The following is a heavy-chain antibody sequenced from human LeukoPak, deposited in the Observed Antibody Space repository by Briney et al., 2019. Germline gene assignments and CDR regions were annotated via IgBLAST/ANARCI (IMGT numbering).Heavy chain of an antibody. Sequence: GAPVKVSCKASGGTFSSYAISWVRQAPGQGLEWMGGIIPIFGTANYAQKFQGRVTITADESTSTAYMELSSLRSEDTAVYYCAREGWFGELFQDYWGQGTLVTVSS. CDR2: IIPIFGTA. D-gene: IGHD3-10*01. J-gene: IGHJ4*02. CDR3: AREGWFGELFQDY. V-gene: IGHV1-69*13. CDR1: GGTFSSYA.